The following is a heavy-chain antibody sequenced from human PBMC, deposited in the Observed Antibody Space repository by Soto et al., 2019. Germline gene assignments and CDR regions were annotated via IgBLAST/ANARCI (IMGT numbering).Heavy chain of an antibody. CDR2: ISSSSSYI. V-gene: IGHV3-21*01. D-gene: IGHD3-16*01. J-gene: IGHJ3*02. CDR1: GFTFSSYS. Sequence: EVQLVESGGGLVKPGGSLRLSCAASGFTFSSYSMNWVRQAPGKGLEWVSSISSSSSYIYYADSVKGRFTISRDNAKNSLYLQMNSLRAEDTAVYYCARDPRRLGVTFGAGAFDIWGQGTMVTVSS. CDR3: ARDPRRLGVTFGAGAFDI.